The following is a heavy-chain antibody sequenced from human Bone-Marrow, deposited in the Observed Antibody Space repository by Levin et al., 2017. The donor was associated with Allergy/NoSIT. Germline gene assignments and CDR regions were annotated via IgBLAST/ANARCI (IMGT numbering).Heavy chain of an antibody. D-gene: IGHD6-19*01. CDR1: GASISSYS. Sequence: GSLRLSCTVSGASISSYSWSWIRQPPGKGLEWVGRIYSSGSTKYNPSLNGRVTMSVDTSKNQFSLKLSSVTPTDTAVYYCARRIVESSGPSEENWFDPWGQGTLVTVSS. CDR3: ARRIVESSGPSEENWFDP. CDR2: IYSSGST. J-gene: IGHJ5*02. V-gene: IGHV4-4*07.